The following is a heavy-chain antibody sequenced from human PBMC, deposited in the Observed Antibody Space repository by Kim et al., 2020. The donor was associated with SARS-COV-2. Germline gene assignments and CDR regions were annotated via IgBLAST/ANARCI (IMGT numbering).Heavy chain of an antibody. Sequence: GGSLRLSCAASGFTVSSNYMSWVRQAPGKGLEWVSVIYSNGRTYYADSVKGRCTISRDNSKNTLYLQMNRLRAEDTAVYFCARSGWLLSPWYSWGQGTLVTVSS. CDR3: ARSGWLLSPWYS. V-gene: IGHV3-66*01. J-gene: IGHJ4*02. D-gene: IGHD3-9*01. CDR2: IYSNGRT. CDR1: GFTVSSNY.